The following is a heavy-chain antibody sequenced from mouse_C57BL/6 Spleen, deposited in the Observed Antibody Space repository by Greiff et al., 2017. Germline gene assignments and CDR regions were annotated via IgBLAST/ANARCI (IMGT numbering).Heavy chain of an antibody. Sequence: VQLQQPGAELVRPGSSVKLSCKASGYTFTSYWMDWVKQRPGQGLEWIGNIYPSDSETHYNQKFKDKATLTVDKSSSTAYMQLSSLTSEDSAVYYCARRYYGSSYDWYFDVWGTGTTVTVSS. CDR1: GYTFTSYW. J-gene: IGHJ1*03. CDR2: IYPSDSET. D-gene: IGHD1-1*01. CDR3: ARRYYGSSYDWYFDV. V-gene: IGHV1-61*01.